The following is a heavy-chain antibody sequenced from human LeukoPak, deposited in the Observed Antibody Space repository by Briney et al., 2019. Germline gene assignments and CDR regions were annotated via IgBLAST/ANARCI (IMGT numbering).Heavy chain of an antibody. CDR2: IIPIFGTA. D-gene: IGHD1-26*01. CDR1: GGTFSSYA. CDR3: AREVGASNYFDY. V-gene: IGHV1-69*01. Sequence: SVTVSCKASGGTFSSYAISWVRQAPGQGLEWMGGIIPIFGTANYAQKFQGRVTITADESTSTAYMELSSLRSEDTAVYYCAREVGASNYFDYWGQGTLVTVSS. J-gene: IGHJ4*02.